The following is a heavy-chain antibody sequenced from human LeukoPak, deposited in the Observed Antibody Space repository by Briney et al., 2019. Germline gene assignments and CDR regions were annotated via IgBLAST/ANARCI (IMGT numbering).Heavy chain of an antibody. D-gene: IGHD4-11*01. CDR2: INPKRGGT. V-gene: IGHV1-2*02. J-gene: IGHJ2*01. CDR3: ARDAAPDDYSWFSDL. CDR1: GYTFTGYY. Sequence: ASVKVSCKASGYTFTGYYMHWVRQAPGRGLEWMGWINPKRGGTNYAQKFQGRVTMTRDSSISTAYMELSRLRSDDTAVYYCARDAAPDDYSWFSDLWGRGTLVTVSS.